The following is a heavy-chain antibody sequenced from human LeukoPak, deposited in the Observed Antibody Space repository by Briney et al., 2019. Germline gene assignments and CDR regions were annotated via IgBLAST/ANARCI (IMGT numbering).Heavy chain of an antibody. D-gene: IGHD6-13*01. CDR1: GGSISSYY. CDR2: IYTSGST. J-gene: IGHJ4*02. Sequence: SETLSLTCTVSGGSISSYYWSWIRQPAGKGLEWIGRIYTSGSTNYNPSLKSRVTMSVDTSKNQFSLKLSSVTAADTAVYYCARDTLYSSSWSYFDYWGQGTLVTVSS. V-gene: IGHV4-4*07. CDR3: ARDTLYSSSWSYFDY.